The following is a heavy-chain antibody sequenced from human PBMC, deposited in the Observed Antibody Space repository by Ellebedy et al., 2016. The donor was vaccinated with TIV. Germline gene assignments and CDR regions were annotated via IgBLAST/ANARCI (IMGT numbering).Heavy chain of an antibody. J-gene: IGHJ3*02. V-gene: IGHV3-7*01. CDR3: ARETPNRAFDI. CDR2: IDQNGGEK. D-gene: IGHD1-14*01. Sequence: GESLKISCAASGFTFSSYGMHWVRQAPGKGLEWVANIDQNGGEKSYVDSVKGRFTISRDNAKNSLFLQMNSLRVEDTAVYYCARETPNRAFDIWGQGAMVTVSS. CDR1: GFTFSSYG.